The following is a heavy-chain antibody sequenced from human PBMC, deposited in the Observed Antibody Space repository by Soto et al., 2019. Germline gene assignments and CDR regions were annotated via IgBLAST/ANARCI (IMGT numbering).Heavy chain of an antibody. CDR2: VYWNDDK. CDR1: GFSLSGTGMR. V-gene: IGHV2-5*08. D-gene: IGHD2-15*01. CDR3: AHLNTRGYYFDS. J-gene: IGHJ4*02. Sequence: SGPTLVNPTQTLTLTCTVSGFSLSGTGMRVTWIRQPPGKALEWLAHVYWNDDKYYSLSLKSRLTIIKDTPKSQVVLTMTNMDPVDTATYYCAHLNTRGYYFDSWGQGALVTVSS.